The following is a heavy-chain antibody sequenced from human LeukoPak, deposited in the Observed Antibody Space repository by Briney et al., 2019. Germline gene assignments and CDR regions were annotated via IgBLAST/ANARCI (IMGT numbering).Heavy chain of an antibody. CDR2: TYYRSKWYN. CDR3: VRTVTAVGRIDC. Sequence: SQTPSLTCAISGDSISNSSAAWNWIRHSPSRGLEWLGRTYYRSKWYNDYAVSVESRISINPDTSKNHFSLYLNSVTPDDTAVYYCVRTVTAVGRIDCWGQGALVTVSS. V-gene: IGHV6-1*01. D-gene: IGHD6-13*01. CDR1: GDSISNSSAA. J-gene: IGHJ4*02.